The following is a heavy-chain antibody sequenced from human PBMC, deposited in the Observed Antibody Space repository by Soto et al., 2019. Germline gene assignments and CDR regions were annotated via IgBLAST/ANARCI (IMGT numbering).Heavy chain of an antibody. V-gene: IGHV1-46*03. CDR3: ARDSSSGWYYYYMDV. CDR1: GYTFTSHY. D-gene: IGHD6-19*01. Sequence: ASVKVSWKASGYTFTSHYSHWVRQAPGQGLEWMGIINPSGGSTSYAQKFQGRVTMTRDTSTSTVYMELSSLRSEDTAVYYCARDSSSGWYYYYMDVWGKGNPGHRLL. CDR2: INPSGGST. J-gene: IGHJ6*03.